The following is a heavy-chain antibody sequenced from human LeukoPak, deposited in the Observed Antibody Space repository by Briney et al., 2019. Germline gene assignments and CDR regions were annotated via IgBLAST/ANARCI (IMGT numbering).Heavy chain of an antibody. CDR2: VRYDGSDK. Sequence: PGGSLRLSCAASGFPFSSYGMHWVRQAPGKGLEWVAFVRYDGSDKYYADSVKGRFTISRDNSKNTLYLQMNSLRPEDTAVYYCAEAYCSSTRCSSDLYFQHWGQGTLVTVSS. V-gene: IGHV3-30*02. J-gene: IGHJ1*01. CDR3: AEAYCSSTRCSSDLYFQH. D-gene: IGHD2-2*01. CDR1: GFPFSSYG.